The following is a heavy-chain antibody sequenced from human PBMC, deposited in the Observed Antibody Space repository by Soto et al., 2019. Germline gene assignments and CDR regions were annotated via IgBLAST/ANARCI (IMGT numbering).Heavy chain of an antibody. CDR3: AKVIWSGYYTGFYFDY. Sequence: GGSLRLSCAASGFTFSSYAMSWVRQAPGKGLEWVSAISGSGGSTYYVDSVKGRFTISRDNSKNTLYLQMNSLRAEDTAVYYCAKVIWSGYYTGFYFDYWGQGTLVTVSS. CDR2: ISGSGGST. V-gene: IGHV3-23*01. J-gene: IGHJ4*02. D-gene: IGHD3-3*01. CDR1: GFTFSSYA.